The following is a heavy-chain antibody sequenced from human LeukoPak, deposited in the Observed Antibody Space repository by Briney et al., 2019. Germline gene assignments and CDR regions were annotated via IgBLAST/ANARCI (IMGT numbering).Heavy chain of an antibody. J-gene: IGHJ4*02. CDR1: GFTFSNFA. Sequence: GGSLRLSCVASGFTFSNFAMSWVRHSPGKGLEWVSGISNIDANTYYADSVKGRFAISRDNSKNTLYLQMNNLRIEDTAVYYCAREQNIRGVIIMVDSRGQGTLVTVSS. V-gene: IGHV3-23*01. D-gene: IGHD3-10*01. CDR2: ISNIDANT. CDR3: AREQNIRGVIIMVDS.